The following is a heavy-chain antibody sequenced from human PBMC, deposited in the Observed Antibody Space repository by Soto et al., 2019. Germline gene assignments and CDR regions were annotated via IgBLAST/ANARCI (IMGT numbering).Heavy chain of an antibody. J-gene: IGHJ4*02. CDR1: GYTFAGHY. V-gene: IGHV1-2*02. D-gene: IGHD1-1*01. Sequence: QVQVVQSGAEVKKPGASVKVSCKASGYTFAGHYLHWVRQAPGQGLEWMGWINAYSGDTNYAQKFQGRFTMTRDTSISTAYMELNRLRSDDTAVYYCATGGAAGGLFDYWGQGALVTVSS. CDR2: INAYSGDT. CDR3: ATGGAAGGLFDY.